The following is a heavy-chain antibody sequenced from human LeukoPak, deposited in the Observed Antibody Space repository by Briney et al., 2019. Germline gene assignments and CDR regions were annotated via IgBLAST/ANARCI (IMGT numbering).Heavy chain of an antibody. CDR3: ARTDRVVAATDY. V-gene: IGHV1-18*01. CDR1: GYTFTSYG. J-gene: IGHJ4*02. Sequence: ASVKVSCKASGYTFTSYGISWVRQAPGKGLEWMGWISGYNGNTNYAQKLQGRVTMTTDTSTSTAYMELRSLRSDDTAVYYCARTDRVVAATDYWGQGTLVTVSS. D-gene: IGHD2-15*01. CDR2: ISGYNGNT.